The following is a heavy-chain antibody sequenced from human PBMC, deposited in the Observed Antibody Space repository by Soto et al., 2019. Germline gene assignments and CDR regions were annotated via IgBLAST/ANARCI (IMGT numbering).Heavy chain of an antibody. CDR2: IFSSGNT. V-gene: IGHV4-59*08. Sequence: QVQLQESGPGLVKPSETLSLTCTVSGGSINSYYWSWIRQPPGKGLEWIGYIFSSGNTNYNPCLNSRVTLSVDTSKNQFSLKLPSVTATDTAVYYCARHAPGGPFDYWGQGTLVTVSS. J-gene: IGHJ4*02. CDR3: ARHAPGGPFDY. CDR1: GGSINSYY.